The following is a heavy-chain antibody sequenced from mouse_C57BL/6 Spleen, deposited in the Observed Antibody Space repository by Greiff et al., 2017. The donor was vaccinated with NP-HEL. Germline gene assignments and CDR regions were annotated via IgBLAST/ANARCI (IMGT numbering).Heavy chain of an antibody. CDR2: IDPSDSET. Sequence: QVQLQQPGAELVRPGSSVKLSCKASGYTFTSYWMPWVKQRPIQGLEWIGNIDPSDSETHYNQKFKDKATLTVDKSSSTAYMEIRSLTSEASAVYFCTKERLDYWGQGTTLTVSS. CDR3: TKERLDY. CDR1: GYTFTSYW. V-gene: IGHV1-52*01. J-gene: IGHJ2*01.